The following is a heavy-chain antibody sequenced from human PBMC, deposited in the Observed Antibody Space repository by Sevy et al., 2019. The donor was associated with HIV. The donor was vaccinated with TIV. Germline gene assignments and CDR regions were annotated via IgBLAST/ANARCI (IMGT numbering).Heavy chain of an antibody. CDR2: IYYSGST. D-gene: IGHD4-17*01. CDR1: GGSISSSSYY. V-gene: IGHV4-39*01. Sequence: SETLSLTCTVSGGSISSSSYYWGWIRQPPGKGLEWIGSIYYSGSTYYNPSLKSRVTISVDTSKNQFSLKLGSVTAADTAVYYCARHGHDYGGNSVGAFDIWGQGTMVTVSS. CDR3: ARHGHDYGGNSVGAFDI. J-gene: IGHJ3*02.